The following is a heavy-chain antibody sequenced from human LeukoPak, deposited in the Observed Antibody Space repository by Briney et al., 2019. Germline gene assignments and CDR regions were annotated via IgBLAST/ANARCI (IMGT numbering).Heavy chain of an antibody. Sequence: PGGSLRLSCAASGFTFSSYAMSWVRQAPGKGLEWVSAISGSGGSTYYADSVKGRFTISRDNSKNTLYLQMNSLRAEDTAVYYCAKPYYYDSSGHSCFDLWGRGTLVTVSS. CDR2: ISGSGGST. V-gene: IGHV3-23*01. J-gene: IGHJ2*01. CDR3: AKPYYYDSSGHSCFDL. CDR1: GFTFSSYA. D-gene: IGHD3-22*01.